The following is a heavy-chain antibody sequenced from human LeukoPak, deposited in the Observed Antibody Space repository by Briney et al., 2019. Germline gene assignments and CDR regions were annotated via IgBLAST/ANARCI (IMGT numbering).Heavy chain of an antibody. D-gene: IGHD1/OR15-1a*01. CDR2: IYSGGST. CDR1: GFTVSSNY. V-gene: IGHV3-53*01. Sequence: GGSLRLSCAASGFTVSSNYMSWVRQAQGKGLEWVSVIYSGGSTYYADSVKGRFTISRDNSKNTLYLQMNSLRAEDTAVYYCAKQPSNYYYYMDVWGKGTTVTVSS. CDR3: AKQPSNYYYYMDV. J-gene: IGHJ6*03.